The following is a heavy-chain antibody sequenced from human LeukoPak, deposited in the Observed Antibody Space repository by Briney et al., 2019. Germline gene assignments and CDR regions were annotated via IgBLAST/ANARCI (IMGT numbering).Heavy chain of an antibody. CDR3: ARRGTAGTGGY. CDR1: GFTFSSYW. V-gene: IGHV3-74*01. CDR2: INSDGSST. J-gene: IGHJ4*02. Sequence: GGSLRLSCAASGFTFSSYWMHWVRHAPGKGLVWVSRINSDGSSTSYADSVKGRFTISRDNAKNTLYLQTNSLRAEDTAVYYCARRGTAGTGGYWGQGTLVTVSS. D-gene: IGHD6-13*01.